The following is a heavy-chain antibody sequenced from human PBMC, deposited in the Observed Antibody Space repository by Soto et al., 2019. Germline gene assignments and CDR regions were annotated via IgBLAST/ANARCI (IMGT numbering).Heavy chain of an antibody. V-gene: IGHV1-69*06. D-gene: IGHD3-22*01. CDR2: IIPIFGTA. J-gene: IGHJ4*02. CDR3: AVNYYDSSGYGPNFDY. CDR1: GGTFSSYA. Sequence: SVKVSCKAPGGTFSSYAISWVRQAPGQGLEWMGGIIPIFGTANYAQKFQGRVTITADKSTSTAYMELSSLRSEDTAVYYCAVNYYDSSGYGPNFDYWGQGTLVNVSS.